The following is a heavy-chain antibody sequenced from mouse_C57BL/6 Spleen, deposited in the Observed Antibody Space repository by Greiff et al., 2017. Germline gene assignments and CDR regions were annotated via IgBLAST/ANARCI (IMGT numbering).Heavy chain of an antibody. V-gene: IGHV1-54*01. CDR2: INPGSGGT. CDR1: GYAFTNYL. J-gene: IGHJ1*03. D-gene: IGHD1-1*01. CDR3: AIHYYGSSYGYFDV. Sequence: QVQLQQSGAELVRPGTSVKVSCKASGYAFTNYLIEWVKQRPGQGLEWIGVINPGSGGTNYNEKFKGKATLTADKSSSTAYMQLSSLTSEDSAVYFCAIHYYGSSYGYFDVWGTGTTVTVSS.